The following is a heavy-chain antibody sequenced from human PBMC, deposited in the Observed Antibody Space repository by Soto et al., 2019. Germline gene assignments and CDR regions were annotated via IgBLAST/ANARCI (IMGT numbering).Heavy chain of an antibody. Sequence: EVQLVESGGGLVQPGGSLRLSCAASGFTFSSYWMHWVRQAPGKGLVWVSRINSDGSSTSYADSVKGRFTISRDNAKNTLYLQMNSLRAEDTAVYYYARARAIAAAGISWFDPWGQGTLVTVSS. V-gene: IGHV3-74*01. CDR1: GFTFSSYW. CDR2: INSDGSST. J-gene: IGHJ5*02. D-gene: IGHD6-13*01. CDR3: ARARAIAAAGISWFDP.